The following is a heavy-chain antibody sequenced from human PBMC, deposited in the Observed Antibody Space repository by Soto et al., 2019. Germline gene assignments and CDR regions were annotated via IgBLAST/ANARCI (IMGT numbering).Heavy chain of an antibody. CDR1: GFTFSSYG. CDR2: ISYDGSNK. CDR3: AKELSGWYYFDY. D-gene: IGHD6-19*01. J-gene: IGHJ4*02. V-gene: IGHV3-30*18. Sequence: GESLKISCAASGFTFSSYGMHWVRQAPGKGLEWVAVISYDGSNKYYADSVKGRFTISRDNSKNTLYLQMNSLRAEDTAVYYCAKELSGWYYFDYWGQGTLVTVSS.